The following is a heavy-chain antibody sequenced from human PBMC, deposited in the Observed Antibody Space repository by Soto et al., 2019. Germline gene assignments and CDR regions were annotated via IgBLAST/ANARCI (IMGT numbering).Heavy chain of an antibody. D-gene: IGHD6-19*01. J-gene: IGHJ4*02. CDR2: IYYSGTT. CDR1: GGSISSSSYH. CDR3: ARSISVAMDF. V-gene: IGHV4-39*01. Sequence: QLQLQESGPGLLKPSETLSLTCTVSGGSISSSSYHWGWIRQPPGKGLEWIGSIYYSGTTYYNPSLKSRITISVDTSKNQFSLKLSSVTAADTAVYYCARSISVAMDFWGQGTLVTVSS.